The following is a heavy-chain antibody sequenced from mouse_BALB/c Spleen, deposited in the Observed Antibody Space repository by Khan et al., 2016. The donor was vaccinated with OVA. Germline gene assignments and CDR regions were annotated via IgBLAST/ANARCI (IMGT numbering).Heavy chain of an antibody. Sequence: QVRLQQSGAELVNPGASVNLSCKASGYTLTSYWMHWVKQRPGQGLEWIGEINPSNGRTNYTEKFKSKATLTVDKSSSTAYMQLSSPTSEDAAVYYCARILINVDYWGQGTTLTVSS. CDR2: INPSNGRT. D-gene: IGHD1-1*01. V-gene: IGHV1S81*02. CDR3: ARILINVDY. J-gene: IGHJ2*01. CDR1: GYTLTSYW.